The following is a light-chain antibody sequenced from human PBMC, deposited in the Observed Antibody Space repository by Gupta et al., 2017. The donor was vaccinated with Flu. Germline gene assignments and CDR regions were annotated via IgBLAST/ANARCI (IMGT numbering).Light chain of an antibody. CDR3: TSYTTRSTLVV. CDR1: SSYVGGYNY. J-gene: IGLJ2*01. CDR2: EVS. Sequence: QSALSQLAYVSGSPGQSIDISCTGTSSYVGGYNYVSWYQQHPGKAPKLMIYEVSNRPSGVSHRFSGSKSGNTASLTISGLQAEDEADYYCTSYTTRSTLVVFGGGTKLTVL. V-gene: IGLV2-14*01.